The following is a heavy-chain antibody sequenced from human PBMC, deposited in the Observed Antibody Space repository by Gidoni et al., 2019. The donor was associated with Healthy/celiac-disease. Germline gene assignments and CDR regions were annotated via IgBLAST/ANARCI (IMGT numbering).Heavy chain of an antibody. J-gene: IGHJ5*02. CDR2: VDPEDGET. Sequence: EVQLVQSGAEVNKPGATVKISGKVSGYTFTDYYMHWVQQAHGKGLEWMGLVDPEDGETIYAEKFQGRVTITADTSTDTAYMERSSLRSEDTAVYYCATTHFFSEVSTAAGNNWFDPWGQGTLVTVSS. D-gene: IGHD6-13*01. CDR3: ATTHFFSEVSTAAGNNWFDP. V-gene: IGHV1-69-2*01. CDR1: GYTFTDYY.